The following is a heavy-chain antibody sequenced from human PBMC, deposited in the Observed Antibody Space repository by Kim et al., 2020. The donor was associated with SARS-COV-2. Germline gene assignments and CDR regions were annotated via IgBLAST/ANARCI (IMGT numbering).Heavy chain of an antibody. CDR3: ARVLLGSSSWYYSDC. CDR1: GFTFSDYY. CDR2: ISSSSSYT. V-gene: IGHV3-11*05. J-gene: IGHJ4*02. D-gene: IGHD6-13*01. Sequence: GGSLRLSCAASGFTFSDYYMSWIRQAPGKGLEWVSYISSSSSYTNYADSVKGRFTISRDNAKNSLYLQMNSLRAEDTAVYYCARVLLGSSSWYYSDCWGQGTLVTVSS.